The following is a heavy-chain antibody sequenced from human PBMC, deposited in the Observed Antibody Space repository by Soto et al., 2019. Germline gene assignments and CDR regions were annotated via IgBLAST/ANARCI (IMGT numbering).Heavy chain of an antibody. V-gene: IGHV3-53*04. CDR3: ARDNDYGSGSLDY. D-gene: IGHD3-10*01. CDR1: GFTVSSNF. J-gene: IGHJ4*02. Sequence: EVQLVESGGGLVQPGGSLRLSCAASGFTVSSNFMNWVRQAPGKGLEWVSVIYSGGNTYYADSVKGRFTISRHNSKNTLYFQINSLRVEDSAVYYCARDNDYGSGSLDYWGQGTLVIVSS. CDR2: IYSGGNT.